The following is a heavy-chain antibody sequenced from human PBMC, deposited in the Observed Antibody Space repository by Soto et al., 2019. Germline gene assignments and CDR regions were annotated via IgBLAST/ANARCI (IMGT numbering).Heavy chain of an antibody. J-gene: IGHJ3*02. V-gene: IGHV3-11*06. CDR2: ISSSSSYT. Sequence: GGSLRLSCAASGFTFSDYYMSWIRQAPGKGLEWVSYISSSSSYTNYADSVKGRFTISRDNAKNSLYLQMNSLRAEDTAVYYCGFSYDILTGYYPGINDAFDIWGQGTMVTVS. D-gene: IGHD3-9*01. CDR1: GFTFSDYY. CDR3: GFSYDILTGYYPGINDAFDI.